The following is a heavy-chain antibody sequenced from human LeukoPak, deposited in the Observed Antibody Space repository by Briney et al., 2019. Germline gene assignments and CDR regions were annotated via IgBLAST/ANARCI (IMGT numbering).Heavy chain of an antibody. Sequence: GGSLRPSCAASGFTFSSYSMNWVRQAPGKGLEWVSYISSSSSTIYYADSVKGRFTISRDNAKNSLYLLMNSLRAEDTAVYYCARLRDYYGSGSNYYYGMDVWGQGTTVTVSS. V-gene: IGHV3-48*04. CDR3: ARLRDYYGSGSNYYYGMDV. CDR1: GFTFSSYS. D-gene: IGHD3-10*01. CDR2: ISSSSSTI. J-gene: IGHJ6*02.